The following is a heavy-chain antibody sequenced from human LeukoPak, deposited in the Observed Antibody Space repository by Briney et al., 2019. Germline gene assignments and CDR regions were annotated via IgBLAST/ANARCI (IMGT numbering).Heavy chain of an antibody. CDR2: INTNTGNP. D-gene: IGHD2-2*01. CDR3: ALESRSSTSCYLTAFDI. V-gene: IGHV7-4-1*02. CDR1: GYTFTSYA. J-gene: IGHJ3*02. Sequence: ASVKVSCKASGYTFTSYAMNWVRQAPGQGLEWMGWINTNTGNPTYAQGFTGRFVFSLDTSVSTAYLQISSLKAEDTAVYYCALESRSSTSCYLTAFDIWGQGTMVTVSS.